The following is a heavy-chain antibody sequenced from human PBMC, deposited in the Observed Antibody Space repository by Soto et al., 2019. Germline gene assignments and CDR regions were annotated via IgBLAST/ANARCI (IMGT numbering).Heavy chain of an antibody. Sequence: PGESLKISCKGSGYSFTSYWIGWVRQVPGKGLEWMGIIYPGDSDTRYSPSFQGQVTISADKSISTAYLQWSSLKASDTAMYYCARGIRFLEWLFPVGFDYWGQGALVTVSS. D-gene: IGHD3-3*01. V-gene: IGHV5-51*01. CDR2: IYPGDSDT. CDR3: ARGIRFLEWLFPVGFDY. J-gene: IGHJ4*02. CDR1: GYSFTSYW.